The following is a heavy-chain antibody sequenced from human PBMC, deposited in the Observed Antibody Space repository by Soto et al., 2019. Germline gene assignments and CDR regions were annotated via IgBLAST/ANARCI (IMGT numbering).Heavy chain of an antibody. D-gene: IGHD5-12*01. CDR1: GGTFSSYA. CDR2: IIPIFGTA. J-gene: IGHJ4*02. CDR3: ARGCQGYNCD. Sequence: WASVKVSCKASGGTFSSYAISWVRQAPGQGLEWMGGIIPIFGTANYAQKFQGRVTITADESTSTAYMELSSLRPEDTAVYYCARGCQGYNCDWGQGTLVTVSS. V-gene: IGHV1-69*13.